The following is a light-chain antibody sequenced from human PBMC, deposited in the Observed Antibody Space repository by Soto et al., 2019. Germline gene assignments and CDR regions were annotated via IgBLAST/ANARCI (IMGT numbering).Light chain of an antibody. CDR1: QSVSYH. V-gene: IGKV3-11*01. J-gene: IGKJ1*01. Sequence: EIVLTQSPATLSLSPGERATLSCRASQSVSYHLAWYQQKPGQAPRLLIYDASNRATGIPARFSGSGSGTDFTLTISRQEPEDSAIYYCQQRNNWPPWTFGQGTKVEIK. CDR2: DAS. CDR3: QQRNNWPPWT.